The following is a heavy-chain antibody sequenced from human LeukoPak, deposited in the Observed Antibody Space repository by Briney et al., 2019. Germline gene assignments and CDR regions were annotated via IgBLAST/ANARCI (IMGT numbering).Heavy chain of an antibody. V-gene: IGHV4-59*12. J-gene: IGHJ4*02. D-gene: IGHD1-1*01. CDR2: IYYSGST. CDR3: ARVTEWNDFDY. Sequence: NPSETLSLTCTVSGGSISSYYWSWIRQPPGKGLEWIGYIYYSGSTNYNPSLKSRVTISVDTSKNQFSLKLSSVTAADTAVYYCARVTEWNDFDYWGQGTLVTVSS. CDR1: GGSISSYY.